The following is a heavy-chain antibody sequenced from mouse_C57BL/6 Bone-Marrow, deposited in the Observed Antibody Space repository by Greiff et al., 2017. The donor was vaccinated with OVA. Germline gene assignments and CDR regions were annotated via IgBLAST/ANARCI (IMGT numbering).Heavy chain of an antibody. D-gene: IGHD1-1*01. CDR2: ISSGGSYT. CDR3: ARHGRGLLYFDV. V-gene: IGHV5-6*01. J-gene: IGHJ1*03. Sequence: EVKLMESGGDLVKPGGSLKLSCAASGFTFSSYGMSWVRQTPDKRLEWVATISSGGSYTNYPDSVKGRFTISRDNAKNTLYLQMSSLKSDDTAMYYCARHGRGLLYFDVWGTGTTVTVAS. CDR1: GFTFSSYG.